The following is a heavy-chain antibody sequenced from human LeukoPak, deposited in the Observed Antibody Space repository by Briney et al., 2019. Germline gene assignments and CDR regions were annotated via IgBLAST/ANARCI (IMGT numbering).Heavy chain of an antibody. D-gene: IGHD2-21*02. Sequence: PSETLSLTCTVSGGSISRYYWSWIRQPPGKGLEWIGYISYSGSTNYNPSLKSRVTISVDTSKNQFSLKLSSVTAADTAVYYCARVVTDYYYYMDVWAKGPRSPSP. J-gene: IGHJ6*03. CDR3: ARVVTDYYYYMDV. CDR1: GGSISRYY. V-gene: IGHV4-59*12. CDR2: ISYSGST.